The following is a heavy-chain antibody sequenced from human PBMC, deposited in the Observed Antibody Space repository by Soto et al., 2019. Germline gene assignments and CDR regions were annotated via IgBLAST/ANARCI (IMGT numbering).Heavy chain of an antibody. D-gene: IGHD5-12*01. CDR1: GFTFGDYA. J-gene: IGHJ6*03. V-gene: IGHV3-49*03. Sequence: HPGGSLRLSCTASGFTFGDYAMSWFRQAPGRGLEWVGFIRSKAYGGTTEYAASVKGRFTISRDDSKSIAYLQMNSLKTEDTAVYYCTRVGSGYDYWLVVDYYYYYMDVWGKGTTVTVSS. CDR3: TRVGSGYDYWLVVDYYYYYMDV. CDR2: IRSKAYGGTT.